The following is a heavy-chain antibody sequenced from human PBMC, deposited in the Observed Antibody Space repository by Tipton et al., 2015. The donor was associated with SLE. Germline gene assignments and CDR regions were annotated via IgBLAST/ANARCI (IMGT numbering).Heavy chain of an antibody. CDR3: ARVGSGWFHFDY. V-gene: IGHV1-2*06. CDR1: GYNFNAYY. D-gene: IGHD6-19*01. J-gene: IGHJ4*02. CDR2: MNPNSGGT. Sequence: QSGAEVKKSGASVKVSCKASGYNFNAYYIHWVRQAPGHGLEWMGQMNPNSGGTHYAQSFQGRVTMTGDTSVRTAYMELSGLRSDDTAVYFCARVGSGWFHFDYWGQGALVTVSS.